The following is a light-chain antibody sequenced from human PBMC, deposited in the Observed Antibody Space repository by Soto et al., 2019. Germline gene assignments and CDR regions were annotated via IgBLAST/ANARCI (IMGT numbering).Light chain of an antibody. V-gene: IGKV1-39*01. J-gene: IGKJ4*01. CDR3: QQSLTTLLT. CDR1: QSISGY. Sequence: DIQMTQSPSSLSASVGDRVTITCRASQSISGYLNWYQHKAGKAPKVLISGASTLHNGVPSRFSGRGAGTDFTLTLSSLQPEDVATYYCQQSLTTLLTFGGGTRVEI. CDR2: GAS.